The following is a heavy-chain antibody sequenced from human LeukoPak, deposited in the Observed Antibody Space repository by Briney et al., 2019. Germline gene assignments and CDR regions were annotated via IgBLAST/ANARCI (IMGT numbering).Heavy chain of an antibody. Sequence: QSGGSLRLSCAASGFTFSSNAMSWVRQAPGKGLEWVSTISGSGGRTYYADSVKGRFTISRDNSKNTLYLQMNSLRAEDTAVYYCAKEGQYYYERSGYYSRAYWYFDLWGRGTLVTVSS. V-gene: IGHV3-23*01. D-gene: IGHD3-22*01. J-gene: IGHJ2*01. CDR1: GFTFSSNA. CDR3: AKEGQYYYERSGYYSRAYWYFDL. CDR2: ISGSGGRT.